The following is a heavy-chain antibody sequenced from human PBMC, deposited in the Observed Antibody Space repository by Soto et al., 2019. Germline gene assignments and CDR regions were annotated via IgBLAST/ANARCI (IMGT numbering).Heavy chain of an antibody. Sequence: QVQLVQSGAEVKKPGSSVKVSCKASGGTFSSYAISWVRQAPGQGLEWMGGSIPIFGTANYAQKFRGSVTITADESTSTAYMELSSLRSEDTAVYYCAKPGSGWLNEYFQHWGQGTLVTVSS. D-gene: IGHD6-19*01. CDR3: AKPGSGWLNEYFQH. CDR1: GGTFSSYA. CDR2: SIPIFGTA. V-gene: IGHV1-69*01. J-gene: IGHJ1*01.